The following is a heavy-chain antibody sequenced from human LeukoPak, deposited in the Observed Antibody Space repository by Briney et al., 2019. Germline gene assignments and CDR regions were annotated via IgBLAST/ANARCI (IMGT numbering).Heavy chain of an antibody. CDR3: ARDRSSSWYLDWFDP. J-gene: IGHJ5*02. CDR2: IYTSGST. CDR1: GGSISSYY. V-gene: IGHV4-4*07. D-gene: IGHD6-13*01. Sequence: PSETLSLTCTVSGGSISSYYWSWFRQPAGKGLEWIGRIYTSGSTNYNPSLKSRVTMSVDTSKNQFSLKLSSVTAADTAVYYCARDRSSSWYLDWFDPWGQGTLVTVSS.